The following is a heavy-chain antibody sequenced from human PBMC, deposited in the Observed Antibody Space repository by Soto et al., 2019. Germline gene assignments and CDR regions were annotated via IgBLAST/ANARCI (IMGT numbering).Heavy chain of an antibody. CDR2: MNPNSGNT. Sequence: QVQLVQSGAEVKKPGASVKVSCKASGYTFTSYDINWVRQATGQGLEWMGWMNPNSGNTGYAQKFQGRVTMTRNTSISTSYMELSSLRSDDTAVYYCARERSSSKRFDPWGQGTLVTVSS. D-gene: IGHD3-16*02. J-gene: IGHJ5*02. CDR3: ARERSSSKRFDP. V-gene: IGHV1-8*01. CDR1: GYTFTSYD.